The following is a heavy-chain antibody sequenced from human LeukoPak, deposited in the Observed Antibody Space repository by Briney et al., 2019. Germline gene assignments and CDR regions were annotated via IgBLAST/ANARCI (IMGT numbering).Heavy chain of an antibody. CDR2: IFSSGTT. CDR3: ARQVPRDGYDDY. V-gene: IGHV4-59*08. Sequence: SETLSLTCTVSGGSIGNFYWNWIRQPPGKGLEWIGYIFSSGTTNYNPSLESRVTISVDTSKKQFSLNLSSVTAADTAMYFCARQVPRDGYDDYWGQGTLVTVSS. J-gene: IGHJ4*02. CDR1: GGSIGNFY. D-gene: IGHD5-24*01.